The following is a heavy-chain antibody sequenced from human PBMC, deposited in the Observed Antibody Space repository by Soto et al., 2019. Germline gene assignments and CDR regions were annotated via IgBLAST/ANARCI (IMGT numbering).Heavy chain of an antibody. CDR1: GGSFSGYY. J-gene: IGHJ5*02. CDR2: INHSGST. D-gene: IGHD6-19*01. V-gene: IGHV4-34*01. Sequence: SETLSLTCAVYGGSFSGYYWSWIRQPPGKGLEWIGEINHSGSTNYNPSLKSRVTISVDTSKNQFSLKLSSVTAADTAVYYCARGNRGQWLVRPSTWFDPWAREPWSPSPQ. CDR3: ARGNRGQWLVRPSTWFDP.